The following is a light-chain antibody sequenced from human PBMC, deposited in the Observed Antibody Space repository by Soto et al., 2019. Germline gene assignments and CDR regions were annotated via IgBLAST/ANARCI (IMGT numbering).Light chain of an antibody. CDR1: QNIRDY. CDR2: GAS. J-gene: IGKJ4*01. Sequence: DIQMTQSPSSLSASVGDRVTITCRASQNIRDYLNWYQQKPGKPPKLLIYGASTLQSGAPSRFSGGGVGSDFTLIISSLQPEDFASYYCQQTYLAPPTFGGETKVEIK. V-gene: IGKV1-39*01. CDR3: QQTYLAPPT.